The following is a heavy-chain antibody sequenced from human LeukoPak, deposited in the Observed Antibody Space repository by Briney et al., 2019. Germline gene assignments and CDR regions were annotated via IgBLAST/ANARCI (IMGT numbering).Heavy chain of an antibody. D-gene: IGHD3-10*01. CDR2: ISSASNYI. CDR3: ARDKAKFHGSGSSNNIDY. Sequence: GGSLRLSCAASGFNFSDYSMNWVRQAPGKGLEWVSSISSASNYIYYADSVKGRFTISRDNSKNTLYLQMNSLRAEDTAVYYCARDKAKFHGSGSSNNIDYWGQGTLVTVSS. J-gene: IGHJ4*02. V-gene: IGHV3-21*01. CDR1: GFNFSDYS.